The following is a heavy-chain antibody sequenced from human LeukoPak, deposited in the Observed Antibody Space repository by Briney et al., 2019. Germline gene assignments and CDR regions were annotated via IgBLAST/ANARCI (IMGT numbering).Heavy chain of an antibody. Sequence: HPGGSLRLSCAASGFTFSDSAMTWVRQAPGKGLEWVSSISGSGGTAYHADSVKGRFTISRENSKKTLYLQMNNLRAEDTAFYYCAKDRGIVVVGRFDPWGQGTLVTVSS. V-gene: IGHV3-23*01. CDR3: AKDRGIVVVGRFDP. CDR1: GFTFSDSA. CDR2: ISGSGGTA. D-gene: IGHD2-2*01. J-gene: IGHJ5*02.